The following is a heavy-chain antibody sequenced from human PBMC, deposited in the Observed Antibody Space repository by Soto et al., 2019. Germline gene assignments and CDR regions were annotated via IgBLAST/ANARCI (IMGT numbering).Heavy chain of an antibody. CDR3: ARVKASGVNFDY. D-gene: IGHD3-10*01. CDR1: GGAFRGYY. J-gene: IGHJ4*02. Sequence: SETLSLTRAVYGGAFRGYYWSWVRQPPGKGLEWIGEIYHSGSTNYNPSLKSRVTISVDKSKNQFSLKLSSVTAADTAVYYCARVKASGVNFDYWGQGTLVTVSS. V-gene: IGHV4-34*01. CDR2: IYHSGST.